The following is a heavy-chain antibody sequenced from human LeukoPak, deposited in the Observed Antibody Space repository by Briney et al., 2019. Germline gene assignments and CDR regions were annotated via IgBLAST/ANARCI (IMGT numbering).Heavy chain of an antibody. D-gene: IGHD2-2*01. CDR2: ISHSGAT. Sequence: PSETLSLTCAVSGYSISSAYYWGWIRQPPGKGLEWIGTISHSGATYFNPSLKSRVTIFLDTSKNQFSLKLTSVTAADTAVYYCARFGSTSGRGFDPWDQGTLVTVSS. CDR3: ARFGSTSGRGFDP. CDR1: GYSISSAYY. V-gene: IGHV4-38-2*01. J-gene: IGHJ5*02.